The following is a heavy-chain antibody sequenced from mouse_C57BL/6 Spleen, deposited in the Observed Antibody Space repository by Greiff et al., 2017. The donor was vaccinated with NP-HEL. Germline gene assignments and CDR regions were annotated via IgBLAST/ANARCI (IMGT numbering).Heavy chain of an antibody. Sequence: QVQLQQPGAELVRPGTSVKLSCKASGYTFTSYWMHWVKQRPGQGLEWIGVIDPSDSYTNYNQKFKGKATLTVDTSSSTAYMQLSSLTSEDSAVYYCARAYGSSWGYYFDYWGQGTTLTVSS. CDR3: ARAYGSSWGYYFDY. J-gene: IGHJ2*01. D-gene: IGHD1-1*01. V-gene: IGHV1-59*01. CDR2: IDPSDSYT. CDR1: GYTFTSYW.